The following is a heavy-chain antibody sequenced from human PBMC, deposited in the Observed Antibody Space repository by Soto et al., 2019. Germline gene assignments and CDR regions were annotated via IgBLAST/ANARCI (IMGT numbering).Heavy chain of an antibody. Sequence: QVQLVQSGAEVKKPGSSVKVSCKASGGTFSSYTISLVRQAPGQGLEWMGRIIPILGIANYAQKFQGRVTITADKSTSTAYMELSSLRSEDTAVYYCARAWVYDSSGYEYYFDYWGQGTLVTVSS. D-gene: IGHD3-22*01. J-gene: IGHJ4*02. V-gene: IGHV1-69*02. CDR1: GGTFSSYT. CDR3: ARAWVYDSSGYEYYFDY. CDR2: IIPILGIA.